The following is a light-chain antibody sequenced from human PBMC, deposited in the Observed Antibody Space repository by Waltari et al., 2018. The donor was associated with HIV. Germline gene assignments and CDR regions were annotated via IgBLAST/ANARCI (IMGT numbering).Light chain of an antibody. CDR2: DVT. CDR1: SSDIGAYNH. CDR3: SSYTASNTLWV. V-gene: IGLV2-14*03. Sequence: QSALTQPASVSGSRGQSITMSCTGTSSDIGAYNHVSWFQQRPGKAPKLIIYDVTDRPSGVSKRFSGSKSGLTASLTISGLQADDEGDYYCSSYTASNTLWVFGGGTKLTVL. J-gene: IGLJ3*02.